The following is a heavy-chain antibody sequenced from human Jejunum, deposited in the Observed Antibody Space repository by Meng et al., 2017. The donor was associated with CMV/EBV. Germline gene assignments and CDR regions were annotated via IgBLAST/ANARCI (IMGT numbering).Heavy chain of an antibody. V-gene: IGHV3-15*01. Sequence: NNAWMTWVRQAPGKGLEWVGRIKSNPDSGTADYAAPVKGRFTISRDDLKNTLYLHMNSLRTEDTAVYYCTTRTSGHYYDSSGYYYWGQGTLVTVSS. J-gene: IGHJ4*02. CDR2: IKSNPDSGTA. CDR3: TTRTSGHYYDSSGYYY. D-gene: IGHD3-22*01. CDR1: NNAW.